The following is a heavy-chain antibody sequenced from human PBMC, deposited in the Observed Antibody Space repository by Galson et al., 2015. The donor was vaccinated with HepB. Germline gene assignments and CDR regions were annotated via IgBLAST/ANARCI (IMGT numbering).Heavy chain of an antibody. J-gene: IGHJ4*02. V-gene: IGHV1-18*04. CDR2: ISAYNGNT. D-gene: IGHD2-15*01. Sequence: VKVSCKASGYTFTSYGISWVRQAPGQGLEWMGWISAYNGNTNYAQKLQGRVTMTRDTSISTAYMELSRLRSDDTAVYYCASQREDCSGGSCYPGGFDYWGQGTLVTVSS. CDR3: ASQREDCSGGSCYPGGFDY. CDR1: GYTFTSYG.